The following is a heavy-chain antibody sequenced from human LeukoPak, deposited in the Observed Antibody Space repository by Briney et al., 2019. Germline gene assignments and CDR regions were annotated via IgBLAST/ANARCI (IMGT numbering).Heavy chain of an antibody. D-gene: IGHD3-22*01. Sequence: PSETLSLTCTVSGGSISSSSYYWVWIRQPPGKELEWIGSINYSGNTYYNPSVKSRVTISVDTSKNQFPLKLSSVTAADTAVYYCARGLMYYYDSSGYYYVREHWFDPWGQGTLVTVSS. J-gene: IGHJ5*02. CDR2: INYSGNT. V-gene: IGHV4-39*06. CDR1: GGSISSSSYY. CDR3: ARGLMYYYDSSGYYYVREHWFDP.